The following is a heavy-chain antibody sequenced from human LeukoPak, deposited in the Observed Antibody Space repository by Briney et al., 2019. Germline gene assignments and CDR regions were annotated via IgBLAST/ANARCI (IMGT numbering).Heavy chain of an antibody. D-gene: IGHD6-19*01. Sequence: YPGGSLRLSCAASGFTFSDHYMAWVRQAPGKGLEWVAVISYDGSNKYYADSVKGRFTISRDNSKNTLYLQMNSLRAEDTAVYYCAREGVAEAPDAFDIWGQGTMVTVSS. CDR1: GFTFSDHY. J-gene: IGHJ3*02. V-gene: IGHV3-30-3*01. CDR2: ISYDGSNK. CDR3: AREGVAEAPDAFDI.